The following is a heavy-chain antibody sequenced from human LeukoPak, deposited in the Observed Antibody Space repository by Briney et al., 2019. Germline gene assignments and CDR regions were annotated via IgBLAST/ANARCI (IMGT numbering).Heavy chain of an antibody. CDR1: GGIFSDYA. CDR3: AGIPVFGVVLHQEPV. V-gene: IGHV1-69*10. J-gene: IGHJ6*04. D-gene: IGHD3-3*01. Sequence: SVKVSCKASGGIFSDYALNWVRQAPGQGLEWMGVFIPVLGTANSTQNFQDRVSITADISTHTVYMELSSLKSEDTAVYFCAGIPVFGVVLHQEPVWGKGTTVTVSS. CDR2: FIPVLGTA.